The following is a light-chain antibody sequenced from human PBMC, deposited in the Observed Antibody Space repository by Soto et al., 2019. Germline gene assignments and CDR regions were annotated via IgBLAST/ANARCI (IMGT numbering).Light chain of an antibody. V-gene: IGKV3D-11*02. CDR2: DAS. CDR1: QSINTY. Sequence: EVFLTRSPATLSLSPGEGATLSCRASQSINTYLAWYQQKPGQAPRLLIYDASKRATGIPARFSGSGSGTNFTLTISSLEPEDFAVYYCQQRRSWQVTFGQGTRLEI. CDR3: QQRRSWQVT. J-gene: IGKJ5*01.